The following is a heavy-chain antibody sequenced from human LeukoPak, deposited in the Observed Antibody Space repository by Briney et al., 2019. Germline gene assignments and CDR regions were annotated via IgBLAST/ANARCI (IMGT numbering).Heavy chain of an antibody. CDR2: ISGSGGST. Sequence: GGSLRLSCAASGFTFSTCAMGWVRQAPGKGLGWVSAISGSGGSTFYADSVKGRFTISRDNSKNTVYLQMSGLRAEDTAVYYCARGDGYNFFDYWGQGTLVTVSS. V-gene: IGHV3-23*01. D-gene: IGHD5-24*01. CDR1: GFTFSTCA. CDR3: ARGDGYNFFDY. J-gene: IGHJ4*02.